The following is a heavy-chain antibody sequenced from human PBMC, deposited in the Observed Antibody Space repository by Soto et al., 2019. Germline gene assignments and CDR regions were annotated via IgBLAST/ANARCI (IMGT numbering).Heavy chain of an antibody. J-gene: IGHJ3*02. CDR2: ISGSGGST. D-gene: IGHD3-16*01. CDR3: AKSVLHYDYIWGTPPAFDI. V-gene: IGHV3-23*01. Sequence: GGSLRLSCAASGFTFSSYAMSWVRQAPGKGLEWVSAISGSGGSTYYADSVKGRFTISRDNSKNTLYLQMNSLRAEDTAVYYCAKSVLHYDYIWGTPPAFDIWSQGTMVTVSS. CDR1: GFTFSSYA.